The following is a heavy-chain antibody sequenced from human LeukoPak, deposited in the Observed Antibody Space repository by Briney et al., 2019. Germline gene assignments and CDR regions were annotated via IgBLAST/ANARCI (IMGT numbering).Heavy chain of an antibody. CDR1: GYRFINYE. J-gene: IGHJ6*02. Sequence: GASVKVSCKASGYRFINYEINWLRQATGQRPAWMGWMNPDNGNSGPAQKFQGRVTMTSDTSISTAYLELTSLISEDTAVYYCARHPYYGSGRYVIAMDVWGQGTTVTVSS. V-gene: IGHV1-8*01. D-gene: IGHD3-10*01. CDR3: ARHPYYGSGRYVIAMDV. CDR2: MNPDNGNS.